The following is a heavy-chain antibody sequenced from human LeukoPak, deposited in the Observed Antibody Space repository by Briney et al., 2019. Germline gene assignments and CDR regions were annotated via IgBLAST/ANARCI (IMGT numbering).Heavy chain of an antibody. Sequence: ASVKVSCKASGYTFTGYYMHWVRQAPGQGLEWMGWINPNSGDTRYAQNFQGRVTMTRDTSISTAYMELSRLTSDDTAVYYCAREYERASDYWGQGTLVTVSS. CDR1: GYTFTGYY. CDR2: INPNSGDT. J-gene: IGHJ4*02. D-gene: IGHD3-3*01. V-gene: IGHV1-2*02. CDR3: AREYERASDY.